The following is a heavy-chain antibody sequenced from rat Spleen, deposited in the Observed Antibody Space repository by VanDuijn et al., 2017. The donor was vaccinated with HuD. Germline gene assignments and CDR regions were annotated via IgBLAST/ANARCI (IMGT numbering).Heavy chain of an antibody. D-gene: IGHD3-6*01. J-gene: IGHJ2*01. CDR1: GFTFSSYW. CDR3: TKNWDY. CDR2: ISTSGGST. Sequence: EVQLVETGGGLVQPGRSLKLSCVVSGFTFSSYWMYWIRQAPGKGLEWVASISTSGGSTYYRDSVKGRFTVSRDNAKSTLYLQMDSLRSEDTAIYYCTKNWDYWGQGVMVTVSS. V-gene: IGHV5-58*01.